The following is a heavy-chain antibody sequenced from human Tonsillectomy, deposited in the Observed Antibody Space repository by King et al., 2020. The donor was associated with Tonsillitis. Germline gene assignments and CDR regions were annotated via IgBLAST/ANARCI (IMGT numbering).Heavy chain of an antibody. CDR2: INPNSGGT. V-gene: IGHV1-2*02. CDR3: ARDGSTGWLAD. J-gene: IGHJ4*02. D-gene: IGHD6-19*01. CDR1: GYTFTGYY. Sequence: VQLVESGAEVRKPGASVKVSCKASGYTFTGYYMHWVRQAPGQGLEWMGWINPNSGGTDYAQKFQGRVSVTRDTSISTAYMELSRLRSDDTAVYYCARDGSTGWLADWGQGTLVNVSS.